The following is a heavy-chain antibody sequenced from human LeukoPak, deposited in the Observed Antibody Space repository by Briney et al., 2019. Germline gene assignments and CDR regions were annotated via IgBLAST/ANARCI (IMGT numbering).Heavy chain of an antibody. CDR3: ARALSIAAAGNFDY. D-gene: IGHD6-13*01. CDR2: INPNSGGT. Sequence: VASVKVSCKASGGTFTNFAFNWVRQAPGQGLEWMGWINPNSGGTNYAQKFQGRVTMTRDTSISTAYMELSRLRSDDTAVYYCARALSIAAAGNFDYWGQGTLVTVSS. J-gene: IGHJ4*02. CDR1: GGTFTNFA. V-gene: IGHV1-2*02.